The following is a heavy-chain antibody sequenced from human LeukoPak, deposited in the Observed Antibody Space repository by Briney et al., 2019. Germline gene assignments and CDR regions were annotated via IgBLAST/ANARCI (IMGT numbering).Heavy chain of an antibody. CDR2: IYYSGST. Sequence: SETLSLTCTVSGGSISSSSYYWGWIRQPPGKGLEWIGSIYYSGSTYYNPSLKSRVTISVDTSKNQFSLKLSSVTAADTAVYYCASPLGSYSSGWYPFDYWGQGTLVTVSS. CDR1: GGSISSSSYY. V-gene: IGHV4-39*01. D-gene: IGHD6-13*01. CDR3: ASPLGSYSSGWYPFDY. J-gene: IGHJ4*02.